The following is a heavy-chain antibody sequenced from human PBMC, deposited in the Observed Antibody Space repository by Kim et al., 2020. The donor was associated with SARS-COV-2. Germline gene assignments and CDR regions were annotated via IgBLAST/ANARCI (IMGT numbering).Heavy chain of an antibody. Sequence: ASVKVSCKASGYTFTTYNIHWVRQAPGQGLEWMGWINRGKGNTKYSQKFQGRVSISRDISASTAYMDLSSLRSADTAIYYCVTGGGPAWGQGTLVTGSS. CDR2: INRGKGNT. V-gene: IGHV1-3*04. D-gene: IGHD5-12*01. CDR1: GYTFTTYN. J-gene: IGHJ4*02. CDR3: VTGGGPA.